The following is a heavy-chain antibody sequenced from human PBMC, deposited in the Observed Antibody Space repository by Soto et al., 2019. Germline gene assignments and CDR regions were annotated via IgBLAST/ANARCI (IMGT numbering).Heavy chain of an antibody. CDR1: GFTFSSYA. V-gene: IGHV3-23*01. D-gene: IGHD3-3*01. CDR3: AGGLSGDFWSGYYVYFQH. CDR2: ISGSGGST. Sequence: GGSLRLSCAASGFTFSSYAMSWVRQAPGKGLEWVSAISGSGGSTYYADSVKGRFTISRDNSKNTLYLQMNSLRAEDTAVYYCAGGLSGDFWSGYYVYFQHWGQGTLVTVSS. J-gene: IGHJ1*01.